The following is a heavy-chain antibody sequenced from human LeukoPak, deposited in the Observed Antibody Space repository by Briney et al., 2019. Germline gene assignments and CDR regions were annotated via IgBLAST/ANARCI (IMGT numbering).Heavy chain of an antibody. CDR3: AKDATGYSGYDLYYFDY. CDR2: IRYDGSNK. CDR1: GFTFSSYG. D-gene: IGHD5-12*01. V-gene: IGHV3-30*02. Sequence: PGGSLRLSCAASGFTFSSYGMHWVRQAPGKGLEWVAFIRYDGSNKYYADSVKGRFTISRDNSKNTLYLQMNSLRAEDTAVYYSAKDATGYSGYDLYYFDYWGQGTLVTVSS. J-gene: IGHJ4*02.